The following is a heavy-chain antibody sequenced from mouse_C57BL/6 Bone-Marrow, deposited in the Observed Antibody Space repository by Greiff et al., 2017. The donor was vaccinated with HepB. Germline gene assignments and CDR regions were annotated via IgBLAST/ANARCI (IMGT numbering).Heavy chain of an antibody. J-gene: IGHJ1*03. D-gene: IGHD2-3*01. CDR2: INPGSGGT. CDR3: ARDGYRYFDV. Sequence: QVQLKESGAELVRPGTSVKVSCKASGYAFTNYLIEWVKQRPGQGLEWIGVINPGSGGTNYNEKFKGKATLTADKSSSTAYMQLSSLTSEDSAVYFCARDGYRYFDVGGTGTTVTVSS. CDR1: GYAFTNYL. V-gene: IGHV1-54*01.